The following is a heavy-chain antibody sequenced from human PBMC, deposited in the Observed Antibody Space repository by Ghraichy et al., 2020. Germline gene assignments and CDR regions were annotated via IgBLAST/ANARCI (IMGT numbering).Heavy chain of an antibody. CDR2: ISAYNGNT. CDR1: GYTFTSYG. V-gene: IGHV1-18*01. J-gene: IGHJ4*02. Sequence: ASVKVSCKASGYTFTSYGISWVRQAPGQGLEWMGWISAYNGNTNYAQKLQGRVTMTTDTSTSTAYMELRSLRSDDTAVYYCARDRDSSGYYKLPDYWGQGTLVTVSS. D-gene: IGHD3-22*01. CDR3: ARDRDSSGYYKLPDY.